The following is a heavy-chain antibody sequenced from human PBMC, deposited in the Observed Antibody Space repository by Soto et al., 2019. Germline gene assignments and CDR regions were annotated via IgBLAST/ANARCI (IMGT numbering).Heavy chain of an antibody. CDR3: ASSKWIYGYSSSWSKRGWFDP. Sequence: PSETLSLTCAVYGGSFSGYYWSWIRQPPGKGLEWIGEINHSGSTNYNPSLKSRVTISVDTSKNQFSLKLSSVTAADTAVYYCASSKWIYGYSSSWSKRGWFDPWGQGTLVTVSS. CDR2: INHSGST. V-gene: IGHV4-34*01. CDR1: GGSFSGYY. J-gene: IGHJ5*02. D-gene: IGHD6-13*01.